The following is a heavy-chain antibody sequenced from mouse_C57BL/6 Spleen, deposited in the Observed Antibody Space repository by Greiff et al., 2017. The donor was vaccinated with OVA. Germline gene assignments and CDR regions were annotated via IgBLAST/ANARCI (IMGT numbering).Heavy chain of an antibody. J-gene: IGHJ1*03. Sequence: EVKLVESEGGLVQPGSSMKLSCTASGFTFSDYYMAWVRQVPEKGLEWVANINYDGSSTYYLDSLKSRFIISRDNAKNILYLQMSSLKSEDTATYYCARERYGTHWYFDVWGTGTTVTVSS. V-gene: IGHV5-16*01. CDR3: ARERYGTHWYFDV. CDR2: INYDGSST. CDR1: GFTFSDYY. D-gene: IGHD1-1*01.